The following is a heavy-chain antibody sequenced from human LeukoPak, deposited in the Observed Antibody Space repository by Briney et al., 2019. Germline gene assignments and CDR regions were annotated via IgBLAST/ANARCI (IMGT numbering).Heavy chain of an antibody. CDR3: ARDLRSWYGMGPKNYYYYYMDV. J-gene: IGHJ6*03. CDR2: IYYSGST. D-gene: IGHD6-13*01. V-gene: IGHV4-59*01. CDR1: GGSISSYY. Sequence: SETLSLTCTVSGGSISSYYWSWIRQPPGKGLEWIGYIYYSGSTNYNPSLKSRVTISVDTSKNQFSLKLSSVTAADTAVYYCARDLRSWYGMGPKNYYYYYMDVWGKGTTVTISS.